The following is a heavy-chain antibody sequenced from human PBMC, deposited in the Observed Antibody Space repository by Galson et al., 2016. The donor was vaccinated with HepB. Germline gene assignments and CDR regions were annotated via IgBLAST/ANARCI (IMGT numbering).Heavy chain of an antibody. J-gene: IGHJ4*02. CDR1: GLTFSTYG. V-gene: IGHV3-33*06. CDR2: IWCDGSNK. CDR3: AKDRQPRGLGYYLDY. D-gene: IGHD1-14*01. Sequence: SLRLSCAVSGLTFSTYGMHWVRQAPGKGLEWVAVIWCDGSNKYYADSVKGRFTNSRDNSKNTLYLQMNSLRPEDTAVYYCAKDRQPRGLGYYLDYWGQGTLVTVSS.